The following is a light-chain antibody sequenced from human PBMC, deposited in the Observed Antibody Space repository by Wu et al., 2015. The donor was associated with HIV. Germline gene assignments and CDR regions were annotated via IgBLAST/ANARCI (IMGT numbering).Light chain of an antibody. V-gene: IGKV3-20*01. CDR3: QQYGSSPFT. J-gene: IGKJ3*01. CDR1: QSVSSY. Sequence: EIVLTQSPATLSLSPGERATLSCRASQSVSSYLAWFQQKPGQAPRLLLFGASSRATGIPDRFSGGGSGTDFTLTISRLEPEDFAVYFCQQYGSSPFTFGPGTKVDIK. CDR2: GAS.